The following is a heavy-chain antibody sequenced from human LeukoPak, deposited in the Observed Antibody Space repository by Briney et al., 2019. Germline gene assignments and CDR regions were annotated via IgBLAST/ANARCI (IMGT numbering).Heavy chain of an antibody. CDR3: ARDRIERLLWFGELSYYFDY. V-gene: IGHV3-7*03. D-gene: IGHD3-10*01. CDR2: IEQDGSEK. Sequence: GGSLRLSCAASGFTFSSYWMSWVRQGPGQGLEWVANIEQDGSEKSYVDSVKGRFTISRDNAKNSLYLQMNSLRAEDTAVYYCARDRIERLLWFGELSYYFDYWGQGTLVTVSS. J-gene: IGHJ4*02. CDR1: GFTFSSYW.